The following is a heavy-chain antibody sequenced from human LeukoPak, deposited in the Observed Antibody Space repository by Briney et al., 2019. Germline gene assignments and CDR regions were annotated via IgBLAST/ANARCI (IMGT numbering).Heavy chain of an antibody. CDR1: GFTFSSYS. J-gene: IGHJ4*02. Sequence: GGPLRLSCAASGFTFSSYSMNGVRQAPGKGLEWVSSISSSNSYIYYADSVKGRFTISRDNAKNPLYLQMNSLRAEDTAVYYCARKPGGVYGSGSYSVDYWGQGTLVTVSS. CDR2: ISSSNSYI. CDR3: ARKPGGVYGSGSYSVDY. D-gene: IGHD3-10*01. V-gene: IGHV3-21*01.